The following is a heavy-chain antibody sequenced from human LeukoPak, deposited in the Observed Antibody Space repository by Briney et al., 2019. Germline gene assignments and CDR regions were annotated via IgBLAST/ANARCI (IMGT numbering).Heavy chain of an antibody. Sequence: PGGSLRLSCAASGFTFRSYWMHWVRQAPGKGRVWVSNINSDGRRTSYADAVKGRFTISRENAKNTLYLQMNSLRAEDTAVYYCARGISQRTTHAFDIWGQGTMVTVSS. J-gene: IGHJ3*02. CDR2: INSDGRRT. V-gene: IGHV3-74*01. CDR3: ARGISQRTTHAFDI. CDR1: GFTFRSYW. D-gene: IGHD2-21*01.